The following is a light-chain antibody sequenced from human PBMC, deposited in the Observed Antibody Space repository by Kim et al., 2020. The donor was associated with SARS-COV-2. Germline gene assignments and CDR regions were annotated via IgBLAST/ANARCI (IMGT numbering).Light chain of an antibody. CDR3: AAWDDTLKGPL. J-gene: IGLJ3*02. Sequence: VTISCSGSNSNIGSSTVTWYQQVPGTAPKLIIYLNSQRTSGVPGRFSGSKSGTSAFLAISGLQSEDAADYYCAAWDDTLKGPLFGGGTQLTVL. CDR1: NSNIGSST. V-gene: IGLV1-44*01. CDR2: LNS.